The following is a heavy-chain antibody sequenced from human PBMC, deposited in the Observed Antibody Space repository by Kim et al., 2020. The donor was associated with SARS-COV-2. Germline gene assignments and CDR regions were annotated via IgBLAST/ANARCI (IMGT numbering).Heavy chain of an antibody. CDR2: IYYSGST. V-gene: IGHV4-31*03. CDR1: GGSISSGGYY. J-gene: IGHJ3*02. CDR3: ARAGRTFFGVVGAFDI. D-gene: IGHD3-3*01. Sequence: SETLSLTCTVSGGSISSGGYYWSWSRQHPGKGLEWIGYIYYSGSTNYNPSLKRRVTISVETSKNQFSLKLSSVTAADTAVYYGARAGRTFFGVVGAFDIWGHGTMFTIS.